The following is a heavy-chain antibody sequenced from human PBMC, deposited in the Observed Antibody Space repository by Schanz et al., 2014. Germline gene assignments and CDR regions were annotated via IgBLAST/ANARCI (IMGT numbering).Heavy chain of an antibody. CDR2: MSYDGSIK. CDR3: ARPRFDYGEVDY. J-gene: IGHJ4*02. CDR1: GFTLSNSD. Sequence: VQLLDSGGGLVQPGGSLRLSCAASGFTLSNSDMHWVRQAPGKGLEWVAAMSYDGSIKYYADSVRGRFTISRDRFQNTLYLRMSSLRAEDTAVYYCARPRFDYGEVDYWGQGTLVTVSS. V-gene: IGHV3-33*08. D-gene: IGHD4-17*01.